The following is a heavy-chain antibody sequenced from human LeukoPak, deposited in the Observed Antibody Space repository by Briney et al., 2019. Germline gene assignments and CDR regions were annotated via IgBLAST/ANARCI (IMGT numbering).Heavy chain of an antibody. J-gene: IGHJ4*02. Sequence: GGSVRLSCAASGFTFSSYSMNWVRQAPGKGLEWVSSISSSSSYIYYADSVKGRFTISRDNAKNSLYLQMNSLRAEDTAVYYCARDVRQVPSFDYWGQGTLVTVSS. V-gene: IGHV3-21*01. CDR2: ISSSSSYI. CDR3: ARDVRQVPSFDY. D-gene: IGHD3-10*02. CDR1: GFTFSSYS.